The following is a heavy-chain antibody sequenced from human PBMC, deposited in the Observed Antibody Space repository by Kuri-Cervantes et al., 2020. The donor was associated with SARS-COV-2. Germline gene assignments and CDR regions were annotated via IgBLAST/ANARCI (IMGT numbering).Heavy chain of an antibody. V-gene: IGHV4-59*12. J-gene: IGHJ5*02. CDR2: TYYTGST. Sequence: GSLRLSCTVSGDSISSYYWSWIRQPPGKGLEWIGYTYYTGSTNYNPSLKSRVTMSVDTSKNQFSLKLSSVTAADTAVYYCARGRAQITIFGVSSMDWFDPWGQGTLVTVSS. CDR3: ARGRAQITIFGVSSMDWFDP. CDR1: GDSISSYY. D-gene: IGHD3-3*01.